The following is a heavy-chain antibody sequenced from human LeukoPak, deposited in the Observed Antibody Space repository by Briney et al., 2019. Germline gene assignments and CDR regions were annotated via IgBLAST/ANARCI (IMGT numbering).Heavy chain of an antibody. CDR3: AKSMIVVVIPLYYYGMDV. V-gene: IGHV3-48*04. D-gene: IGHD3-22*01. CDR1: GSTFSSHT. Sequence: GGSLRLSCAASGSTFSSHTMNWVRQAPGKGLEWISYISNTGSVIYYADSVKGRFTISRDNAKNSLYLQMNSLRAEDTAVYYCAKSMIVVVIPLYYYGMDVWGQGTTVTVSS. J-gene: IGHJ6*02. CDR2: ISNTGSVI.